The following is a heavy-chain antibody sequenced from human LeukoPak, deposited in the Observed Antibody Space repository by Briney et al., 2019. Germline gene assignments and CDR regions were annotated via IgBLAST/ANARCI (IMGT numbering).Heavy chain of an antibody. CDR2: INPSGGST. CDR3: TDYSDYRFRY. CDR1: GYTFTSYY. D-gene: IGHD4-11*01. V-gene: IGHV1-46*03. J-gene: IGHJ4*02. Sequence: ASVKVSCKASGYTFTSYYMHWVRQAPGQGLEWMGIINPSGGSTSYAQKFQGRVTMTRDMSASTVYMELSSLRSEDTAVYYCTDYSDYRFRYWGQGTLVTVSS.